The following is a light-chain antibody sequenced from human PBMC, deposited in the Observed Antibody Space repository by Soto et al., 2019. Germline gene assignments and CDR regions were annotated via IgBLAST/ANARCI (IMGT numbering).Light chain of an antibody. J-gene: IGKJ4*01. CDR1: QSVSSSY. CDR2: GAS. Sequence: EIVMTQSPATLSLSPGERATLSCRASQSVSSSYLAWYQQKPGQAPRLLIYGASTRATGISARFSGSGFGTDFTLTISSLEPEDFAVYYCQNRNRWPLAFGGGTKVDIK. CDR3: QNRNRWPLA. V-gene: IGKV3D-20*02.